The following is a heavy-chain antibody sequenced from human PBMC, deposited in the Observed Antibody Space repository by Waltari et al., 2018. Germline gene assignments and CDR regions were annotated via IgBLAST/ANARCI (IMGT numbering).Heavy chain of an antibody. J-gene: IGHJ4*02. CDR3: AKDAFGNTYLDY. V-gene: IGHV3-33*03. Sequence: QVQLVESGGGVVQPGKSLRLSCVASGFSLSNYGMHWVRQTPGGGLEWVALTWSDGSVEYYADSVRGRFTVSRDNSKNILYLDMGSLRVDDTATYYCAKDAFGNTYLDYWGQGTLVTVSS. D-gene: IGHD3-10*01. CDR1: GFSLSNYG. CDR2: TWSDGSVE.